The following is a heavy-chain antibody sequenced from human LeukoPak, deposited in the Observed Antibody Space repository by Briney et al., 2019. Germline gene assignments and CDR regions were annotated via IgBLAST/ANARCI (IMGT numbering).Heavy chain of an antibody. D-gene: IGHD2-15*01. CDR1: GFSFSSYW. CDR3: ARGDHCRWPAYYFDY. V-gene: IGHV3-7*05. Sequence: LSGGSLRLSRAASGFSFSSYWMSWVRQAPGKGLEWVANINQEGIETYYVDSVKGRFTISRDNAKKSLFLQMNSLRAEDTAVYSCARGDHCRWPAYYFDYWGQGTLVTVSS. CDR2: INQEGIET. J-gene: IGHJ4*02.